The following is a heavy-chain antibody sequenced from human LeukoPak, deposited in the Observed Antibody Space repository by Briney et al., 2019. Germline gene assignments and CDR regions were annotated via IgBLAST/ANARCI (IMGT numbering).Heavy chain of an antibody. Sequence: GGSLRLSCSGSGFTSNVDGMNWVRQAPGKGLERVANIKDDGSAKFYLASVEGRFTISRDNAKSSLYLQMNSLRAEDTAVYFCAREIIGGASFLDYWGQGTLVTVSS. CDR1: GFTSNVDG. CDR2: IKDDGSAK. CDR3: AREIIGGASFLDY. D-gene: IGHD1-26*01. J-gene: IGHJ4*02. V-gene: IGHV3-7*01.